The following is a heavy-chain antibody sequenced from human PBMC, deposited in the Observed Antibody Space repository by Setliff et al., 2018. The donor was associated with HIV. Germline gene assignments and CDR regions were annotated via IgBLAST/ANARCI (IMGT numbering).Heavy chain of an antibody. V-gene: IGHV1-69*10. D-gene: IGHD1-7*01. Sequence: SVKVSCKTSGGTFSNFAVSWVRQAPGQRLEWMGAVIPILGITNYAEKFQGKVTITLDESTTTSFMELSSLRSEDTAVYFCARVPAGTAYDKWGQGTLVTVSS. J-gene: IGHJ4*02. CDR1: GGTFSNFA. CDR3: ARVPAGTAYDK. CDR2: VIPILGIT.